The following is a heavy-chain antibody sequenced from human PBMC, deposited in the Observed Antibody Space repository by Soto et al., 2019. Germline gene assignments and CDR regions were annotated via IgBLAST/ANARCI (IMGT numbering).Heavy chain of an antibody. D-gene: IGHD2-21*01. J-gene: IGHJ6*03. Sequence: SETLSLTCTVSGSSISSGPSFWSWIRQPPGMALEWIGEINHLGSINYNPSLKSRVTMSVDTSKNQFSLTLNSVTAADTATYYCARGGISHWAYFYYMDVWDRGTTVTVSS. V-gene: IGHV4-34*01. CDR3: ARGGISHWAYFYYMDV. CDR1: GSSISSGPSF. CDR2: INHLGSI.